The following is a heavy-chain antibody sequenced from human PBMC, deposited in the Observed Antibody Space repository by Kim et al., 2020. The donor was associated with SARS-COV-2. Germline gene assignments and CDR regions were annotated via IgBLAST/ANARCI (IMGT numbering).Heavy chain of an antibody. CDR1: GYTFTSYA. Sequence: ASVKVSCKASGYTFTSYAMNWVRQAPGQGLEWMGWINTNTGNPTYAQGFTGRFVFSLDTSVSTAYLQISSLKAEDTAVYYCARGLYDYVWGSYRFFDYWGQGTLVTVSS. D-gene: IGHD3-16*02. V-gene: IGHV7-4-1*02. CDR2: INTNTGNP. J-gene: IGHJ4*02. CDR3: ARGLYDYVWGSYRFFDY.